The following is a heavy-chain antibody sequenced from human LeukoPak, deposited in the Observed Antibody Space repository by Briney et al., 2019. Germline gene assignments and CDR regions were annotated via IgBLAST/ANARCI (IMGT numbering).Heavy chain of an antibody. CDR1: GGSISSSSYY. Sequence: PSETLSLTCTVSGGSISSSSYYWGWIRQPPGKGLEWIGSIYYSGSTYYNPSLKSRVTISVDTSKNQFSLKLRSVTAADTADCARGVIRAVAVLGYWGQGTLVTVSS. J-gene: IGHJ4*02. CDR3: ARGVIRAVAVLGY. CDR2: IYYSGST. V-gene: IGHV4-39*07. D-gene: IGHD6-19*01.